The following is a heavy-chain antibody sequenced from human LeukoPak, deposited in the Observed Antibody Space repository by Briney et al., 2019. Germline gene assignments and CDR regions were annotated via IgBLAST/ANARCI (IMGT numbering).Heavy chain of an antibody. CDR3: ARVAGSSWYSFDY. V-gene: IGHV4-59*01. CDR2: VYSSGST. Sequence: PSETLSLTCTVSGGSISSYYWSWIRQPPGKGLEWIGYVYSSGSTNYNPSLKSRVTISVGTSKNQFSLKLPSVTAADTAVYYCARVAGSSWYSFDYWGQGTLVTVSS. D-gene: IGHD6-13*01. CDR1: GGSISSYY. J-gene: IGHJ4*02.